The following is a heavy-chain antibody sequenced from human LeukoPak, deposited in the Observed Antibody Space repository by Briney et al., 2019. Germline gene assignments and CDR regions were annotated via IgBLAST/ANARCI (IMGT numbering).Heavy chain of an antibody. Sequence: SVKVSCKASGGTFSSYAISWVRQAPGQGLEWMGGIIPIFGTANYAQKFQGRVTITTDESTSTAYMELSSLRSEDTAVYYCARDVTGTTGWFDPWGQGTLVTVSS. CDR2: IIPIFGTA. CDR1: GGTFSSYA. CDR3: ARDVTGTTGWFDP. V-gene: IGHV1-69*05. D-gene: IGHD1-20*01. J-gene: IGHJ5*02.